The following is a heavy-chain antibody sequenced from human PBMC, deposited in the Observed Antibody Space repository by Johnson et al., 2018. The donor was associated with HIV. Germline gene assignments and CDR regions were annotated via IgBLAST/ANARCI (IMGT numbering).Heavy chain of an antibody. CDR3: ARYPKLWFGDGSGDDAFDI. D-gene: IGHD3-10*01. CDR1: GFTLNSYA. CDR2: ISYDGSNK. Sequence: QVRLVESGGGVVQPGRYLRLSFAASGFTLNSYAIHWVRQAPGKGIEWVAVISYDGSNKYYADTVTVRITIHRDNSKNTVYLEMNSIRADDTAVYYCARYPKLWFGDGSGDDAFDILCQGIMVTVSS. V-gene: IGHV3-30*01. J-gene: IGHJ3*02.